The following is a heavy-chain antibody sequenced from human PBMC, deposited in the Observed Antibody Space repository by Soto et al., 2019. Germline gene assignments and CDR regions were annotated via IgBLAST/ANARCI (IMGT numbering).Heavy chain of an antibody. D-gene: IGHD6-19*01. CDR3: ARASYSSGWTFDY. J-gene: IGHJ4*02. CDR2: VLPIFGSA. Sequence: GASVKVSCKASGGTLNSYAINWVRQAPGRGLEWMGGVLPIFGSANYPQKLQGRVSITADESTSTVYMELSSLRSEDTAVYYCARASYSSGWTFDYWGQGTLVTVSS. CDR1: GGTLNSYA. V-gene: IGHV1-69*13.